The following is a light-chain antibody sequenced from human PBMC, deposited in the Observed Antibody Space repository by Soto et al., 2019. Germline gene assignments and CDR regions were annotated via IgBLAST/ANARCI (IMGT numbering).Light chain of an antibody. J-gene: IGKJ2*01. Sequence: DIQMTQSPSSLSASVGDRVTITCRASQTISRYLNWYQQKAGKAPRVLIYSAATLQSGVPPRFSGSGSGTHFTLTISSLQPEDFATYFCQQGYNSPFTVGQGTKVEMK. CDR2: SAA. V-gene: IGKV1-39*01. CDR1: QTISRY. CDR3: QQGYNSPFT.